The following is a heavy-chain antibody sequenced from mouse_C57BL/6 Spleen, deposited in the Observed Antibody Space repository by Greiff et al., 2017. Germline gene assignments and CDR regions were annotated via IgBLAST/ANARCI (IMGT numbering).Heavy chain of an antibody. CDR2: ISSGSSTI. V-gene: IGHV5-17*01. D-gene: IGHD1-1*01. Sequence: EVQGVESGGGLVKPGGSLKLSCAASGFTFSDYGMHWVRQAPEKGLEWVAYISSGSSTIYYADTVKGRFTISRDNAKNTLFLQMTSLRSEDTAMYYCARKNYGSSLSYWYFDVWGTGTTVTVSS. J-gene: IGHJ1*03. CDR3: ARKNYGSSLSYWYFDV. CDR1: GFTFSDYG.